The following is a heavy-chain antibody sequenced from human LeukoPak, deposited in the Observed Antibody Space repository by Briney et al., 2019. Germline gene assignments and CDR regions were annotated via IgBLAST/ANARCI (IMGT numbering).Heavy chain of an antibody. V-gene: IGHV7-4-1*01. J-gene: IGHJ4*02. CDR3: ARGRSSPGIDY. D-gene: IGHD1-26*01. CDR1: GGTFSSYA. Sequence: GASVKVSCKASGGTFSSYAISWVRQAPGQGLEWMGWIDTNTGNPTYAQGFRGRFVFSFDTSVSTAYLQIYSLEPEDTAVYFCARGRSSPGIDYWGLGTQVTVSS. CDR2: IDTNTGNP.